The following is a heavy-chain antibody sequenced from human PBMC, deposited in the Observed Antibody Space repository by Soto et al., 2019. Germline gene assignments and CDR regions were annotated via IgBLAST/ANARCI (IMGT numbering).Heavy chain of an antibody. Sequence: GASVKVSCKASGHRFTELSMHWVRQAPGKGLEWMGGFDPEDALTIYAQKFQGIVKMTEDASTDTAYLDLSGLRSDDTAVYYCATALNYGSGSYSGSAYYFDLWGQGTLVTVSS. CDR3: ATALNYGSGSYSGSAYYFDL. CDR1: GHRFTELS. V-gene: IGHV1-24*01. CDR2: FDPEDALT. J-gene: IGHJ4*02. D-gene: IGHD3-10*01.